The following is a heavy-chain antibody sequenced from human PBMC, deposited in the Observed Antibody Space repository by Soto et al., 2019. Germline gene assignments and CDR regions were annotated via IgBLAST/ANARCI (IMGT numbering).Heavy chain of an antibody. Sequence: SETLSLTCTVSGGSIKHYYWSWIRQSAGKALEWIGRIYTRGSTKYNPSLKSRVTMSVDTSKNQFSLKLNSVSAADTAVYFCARDLLIVGASDAYDIWGQGX. CDR3: ARDLLIVGASDAYDI. CDR1: GGSIKHYY. CDR2: IYTRGST. J-gene: IGHJ3*02. V-gene: IGHV4-4*07. D-gene: IGHD1-26*01.